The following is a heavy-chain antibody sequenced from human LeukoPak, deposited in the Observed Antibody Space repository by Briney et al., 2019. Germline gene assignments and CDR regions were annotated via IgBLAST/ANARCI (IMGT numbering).Heavy chain of an antibody. Sequence: ASVKVSCKASGYTFTSYGISWVRQAPGQGLEWMGWISAYNVNTNYAQKLQGRVTMTTDTSPSTAYMELRSLRSDDTAVYYCARDHPAMVNRYYYGMDVWGQGTTVTVSS. V-gene: IGHV1-18*01. CDR2: ISAYNVNT. D-gene: IGHD5-18*01. CDR3: ARDHPAMVNRYYYGMDV. CDR1: GYTFTSYG. J-gene: IGHJ6*02.